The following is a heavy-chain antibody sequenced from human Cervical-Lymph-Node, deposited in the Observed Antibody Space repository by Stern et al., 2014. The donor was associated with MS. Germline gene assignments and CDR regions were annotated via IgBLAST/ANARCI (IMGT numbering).Heavy chain of an antibody. J-gene: IGHJ4*02. CDR3: ARRAYSYGYLYYFDS. D-gene: IGHD5-18*01. V-gene: IGHV3-23*04. CDR2: VSGSGAST. CDR1: GSTFATYA. Sequence: DQLVQSGGGLVQPGGSLRVSCAASGSTFATYAMSWVRQAPGKGLEWVSGVSGSGASTYYADSVKGRFTISRDNSMNTLYLQMKTLRVEDTAVYYCARRAYSYGYLYYFDSWGQGTLVTVSS.